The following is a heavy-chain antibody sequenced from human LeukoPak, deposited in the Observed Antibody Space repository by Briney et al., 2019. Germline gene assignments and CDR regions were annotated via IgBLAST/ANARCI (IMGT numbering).Heavy chain of an antibody. Sequence: ASVKVSCKASGYTFTSYDINWVRQATGQGLEWMGWMNPNSGSTGYAQKFQGRVTMTRNTSISTAYMELSSLRSEDTAVYYCAREAKADYDFWSGYYRPENDAFDIWGQGTMVTVSS. CDR2: MNPNSGST. CDR3: AREAKADYDFWSGYYRPENDAFDI. J-gene: IGHJ3*02. D-gene: IGHD3-3*01. CDR1: GYTFTSYD. V-gene: IGHV1-8*01.